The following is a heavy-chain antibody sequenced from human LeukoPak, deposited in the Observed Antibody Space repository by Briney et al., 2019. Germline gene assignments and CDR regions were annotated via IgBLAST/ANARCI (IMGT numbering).Heavy chain of an antibody. CDR3: ARVEPAYSSSWYWFDP. Sequence: KPSETLSLTCTVSGGSISSSTYYWGWIRQPPGKGLEWIGRIYYTGRTNYNPSLKSRVTISVDTSKNQFSLKLSSVTAADTAVYYCARVEPAYSSSWYWFDPWGQGTLVTVSS. V-gene: IGHV4-39*07. CDR1: GGSISSSTYY. D-gene: IGHD6-13*01. J-gene: IGHJ5*02. CDR2: IYYTGRT.